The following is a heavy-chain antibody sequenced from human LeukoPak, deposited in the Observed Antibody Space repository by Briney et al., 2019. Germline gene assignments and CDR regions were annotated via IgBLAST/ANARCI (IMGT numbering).Heavy chain of an antibody. J-gene: IGHJ3*02. CDR3: ARDGLHLGLGAFDI. Sequence: GGSLGLSCAASGFTFSSYSMNWVRPAPGKGLEWVSSISSSSSYIYYADSVKGRFTISRDNAKNSLYLQMNSLRAEDTAVYSCARDGLHLGLGAFDIWGQGTMVTVSS. CDR2: ISSSSSYI. D-gene: IGHD3-16*01. V-gene: IGHV3-21*01. CDR1: GFTFSSYS.